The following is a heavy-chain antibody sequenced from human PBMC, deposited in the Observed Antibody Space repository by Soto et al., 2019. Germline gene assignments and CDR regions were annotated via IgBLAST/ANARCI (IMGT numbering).Heavy chain of an antibody. V-gene: IGHV3-30-3*01. CDR2: ISYDGSNK. D-gene: IGHD3-22*01. Sequence: PGGSLRLSCAASGFTFSSYAMHWVRQAPGKGLEWVAVISYDGSNKYYADSVKGRFTISRDNSKNTLYLQMNSLRAEDTAVYYCARIKGGRNYYDSSGHRGSFDPWGQGTLVTVSS. CDR1: GFTFSSYA. J-gene: IGHJ5*02. CDR3: ARIKGGRNYYDSSGHRGSFDP.